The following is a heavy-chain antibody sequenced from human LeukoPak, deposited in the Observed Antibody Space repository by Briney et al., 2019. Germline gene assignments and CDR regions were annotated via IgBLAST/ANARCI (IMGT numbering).Heavy chain of an antibody. D-gene: IGHD2/OR15-2a*01. J-gene: IGHJ6*03. V-gene: IGHV3-9*01. CDR3: AKDAYGGATFFYYTDD. CDR2: ISWNSGNI. Sequence: GGSLRLSCAGSGFTFDDYAMHWVRQTPGKGLEWVSGISWNSGNIAYADFVGGRFTISRDNAKNSLSLQMNSLSDEDTAVYYCAKDAYGGATFFYYTDDWGKGTTVTVSS. CDR1: GFTFDDYA.